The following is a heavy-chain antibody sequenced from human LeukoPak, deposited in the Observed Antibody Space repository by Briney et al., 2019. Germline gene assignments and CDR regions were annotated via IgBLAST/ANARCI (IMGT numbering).Heavy chain of an antibody. CDR2: ISSSSSTI. Sequence: PGGSLRLSCAASGFTFSSYSMNWVRQAPGKGLEWVSYISSSSSTIYYADSVKGRFTISRDNAKNSLYLQMNSLRAEDTAVYYCARAEQLVGVRAFDIWGQGTMVTVSS. CDR1: GFTFSSYS. D-gene: IGHD6-6*01. J-gene: IGHJ3*02. CDR3: ARAEQLVGVRAFDI. V-gene: IGHV3-48*04.